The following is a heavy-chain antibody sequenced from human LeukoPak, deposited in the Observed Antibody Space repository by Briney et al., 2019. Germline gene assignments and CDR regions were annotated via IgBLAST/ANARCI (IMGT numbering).Heavy chain of an antibody. D-gene: IGHD3-9*01. CDR2: ISSSSSTI. V-gene: IGHV3-48*04. CDR3: ARVKDYDILTGYSPLDY. J-gene: IGHJ4*02. CDR1: GFTFSSYS. Sequence: HTGGSLRLSCAASGFTFSSYSMNWVRQAPGKGLEWVSYISSSSSTIYYADSVKGRFTISRDNAKNSLYLQMNSLKTEDTAVYYCARVKDYDILTGYSPLDYWGQGTLVTVSS.